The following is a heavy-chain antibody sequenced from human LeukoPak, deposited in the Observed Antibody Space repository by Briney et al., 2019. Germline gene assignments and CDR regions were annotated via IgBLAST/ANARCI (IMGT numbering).Heavy chain of an antibody. CDR2: IYRDGTT. D-gene: IGHD2-8*01. Sequence: PGGSLRLSCAASGFTVSGNYMNWVRQAPGKGLEWVSVIYRDGTTSSADSVKGRFTISRDNSKNSMYLQMNSLRAEDTAVYYCAREFNDYFDYWGQGTLVTVSS. V-gene: IGHV3-53*01. CDR3: AREFNDYFDY. CDR1: GFTVSGNY. J-gene: IGHJ4*02.